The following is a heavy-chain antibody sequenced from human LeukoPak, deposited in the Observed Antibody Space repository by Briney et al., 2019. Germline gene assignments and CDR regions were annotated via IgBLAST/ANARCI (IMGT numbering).Heavy chain of an antibody. J-gene: IGHJ4*02. CDR2: ISPNSGGT. Sequence: ASVKVSCKASGGTFSSYAISWVRQAPGQGLEWMGWISPNSGGTNYAQKFQGRVTMTRDTSISTAYMELSRLRSDDTAVYYCARDSDSWYSFDYWGQGTLVTVSS. CDR1: GGTFSSYA. V-gene: IGHV1-2*02. D-gene: IGHD6-13*01. CDR3: ARDSDSWYSFDY.